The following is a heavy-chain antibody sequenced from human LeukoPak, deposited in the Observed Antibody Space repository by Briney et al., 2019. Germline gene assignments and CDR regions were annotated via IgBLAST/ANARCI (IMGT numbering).Heavy chain of an antibody. CDR3: GRTHAYNWNDGVDY. V-gene: IGHV4-39*07. J-gene: IGHJ4*02. CDR1: GGSISSGSYY. CDR2: IYHSGST. D-gene: IGHD1-20*01. Sequence: SETLSLTCTVSGGSISSGSYYWSWIRQPPGKGLEWIGTIYHSGSTYYNPSLKSRVTISVDTSKNQFSLKLSSVTAADTAVYYCGRTHAYNWNDGVDYWGQGTLVTVSS.